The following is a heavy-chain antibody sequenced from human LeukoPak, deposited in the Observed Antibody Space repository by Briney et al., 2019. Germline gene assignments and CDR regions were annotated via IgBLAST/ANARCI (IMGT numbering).Heavy chain of an antibody. CDR1: GFTFSDYE. CDR2: ISRIGSTI. V-gene: IGHV3-48*03. Sequence: GGSLRLSCAGSGFTFSDYEMNWVRQAPGKGLEWVSYISRIGSTIHSADSVKGRFTISRDNARTSVFLQMNSLRAEDTAVYYCARGPPFDLWGQGTLVVVSA. J-gene: IGHJ4*02. CDR3: ARGPPFDL.